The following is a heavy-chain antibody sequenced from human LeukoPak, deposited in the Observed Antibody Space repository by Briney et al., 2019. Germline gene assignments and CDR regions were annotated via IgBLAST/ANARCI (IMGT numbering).Heavy chain of an antibody. J-gene: IGHJ4*02. V-gene: IGHV3-30*18. Sequence: PGGSLRLSCAASGFTFSIYGMHWVRQAPGKGLEWVAVISYDGSNKYYADSVKGRFTISRDNSKNTLYLQMNSLRAEDTAVYYCAKPDYGDYNAYWGQGTLVTVSS. CDR2: ISYDGSNK. CDR3: AKPDYGDYNAY. D-gene: IGHD4-17*01. CDR1: GFTFSIYG.